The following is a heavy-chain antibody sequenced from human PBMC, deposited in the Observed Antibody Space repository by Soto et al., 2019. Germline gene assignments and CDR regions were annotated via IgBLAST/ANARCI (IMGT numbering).Heavy chain of an antibody. D-gene: IGHD2-2*01. Sequence: QVQLVESGGGVVQPGRSLRLSCAASGFTFSSYGMHWVRQAPGKGLEWVAVIWYDGSNKYYADSVKGRFTISRDNSKITLYLQMNSLRAEDTAVYYCARDSLYVVPAAFMDVWGKGTTVTVSS. J-gene: IGHJ6*03. CDR1: GFTFSSYG. V-gene: IGHV3-33*01. CDR3: ARDSLYVVPAAFMDV. CDR2: IWYDGSNK.